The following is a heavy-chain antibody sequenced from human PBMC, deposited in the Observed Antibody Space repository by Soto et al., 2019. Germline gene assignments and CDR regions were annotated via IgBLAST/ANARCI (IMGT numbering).Heavy chain of an antibody. CDR2: IYYSGST. CDR3: ARGRMDYDYIWGSYRSRPDHAFDI. CDR1: GGSISSYY. J-gene: IGHJ3*02. D-gene: IGHD3-16*02. V-gene: IGHV4-59*01. Sequence: SETLSLTGAVSGGSISSYYWSWIRQPPGKGLEWIGYIYYSGSTNYNPSLKSRVTISVDTSKNQFSLKLSSVTAADTAVYYCARGRMDYDYIWGSYRSRPDHAFDIWGQGTMVTVSS.